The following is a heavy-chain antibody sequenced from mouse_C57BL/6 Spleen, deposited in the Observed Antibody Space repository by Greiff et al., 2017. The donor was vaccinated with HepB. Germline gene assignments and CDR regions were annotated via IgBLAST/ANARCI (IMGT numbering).Heavy chain of an antibody. V-gene: IGHV5-16*01. J-gene: IGHJ4*01. CDR3: ARDADGYYVRGAMDY. CDR2: INYDGSST. CDR1: GFTFSDYY. Sequence: EVQRVESEGGLVQPGSSMKLSCTASGFTFSDYYMAWVRQVPEKGLEWVANINYDGSSTYYLDSLKSRFIISRDNAKNILYLQMSSLKSEDTATYYCARDADGYYVRGAMDYWGQGTSVTVSS. D-gene: IGHD2-3*01.